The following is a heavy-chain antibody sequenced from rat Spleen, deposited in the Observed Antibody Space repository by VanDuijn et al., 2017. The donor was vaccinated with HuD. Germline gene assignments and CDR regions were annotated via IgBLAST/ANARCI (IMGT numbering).Heavy chain of an antibody. CDR3: TTVGQGARFTY. D-gene: IGHD5-1*01. CDR1: GFTFSYYD. J-gene: IGHJ3*01. Sequence: EVQLVESGGGLVQPGRSLKLSCAASGFTFSYYDMTWVRQAPTKGLEWVASISFDAGTTYYRDSVKARFTISRDNATSTLYLQMDSLRSEDTATYYCTTVGQGARFTYWGQGTLVTVSS. V-gene: IGHV5-20*01. CDR2: ISFDAGTT.